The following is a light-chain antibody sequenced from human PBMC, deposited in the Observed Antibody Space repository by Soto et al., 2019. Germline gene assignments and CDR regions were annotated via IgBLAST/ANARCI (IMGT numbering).Light chain of an antibody. CDR1: QSLSSH. CDR3: QQDHDWPLT. J-gene: IGKJ4*01. CDR2: GVS. V-gene: IGKV3-15*01. Sequence: EIVMTQSPATLSVSPGERVTLSCRASQSLSSHLAWYQQKPGQAPGLLIYGVSTRATGVPTRFSGSASGTEFTLTISSLLSEDFAVYYCQQDHDWPLTFGGGTKVEIK.